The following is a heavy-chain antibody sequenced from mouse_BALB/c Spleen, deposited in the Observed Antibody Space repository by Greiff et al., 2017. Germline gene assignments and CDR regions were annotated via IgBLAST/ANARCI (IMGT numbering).Heavy chain of an antibody. Sequence: EVHLVESGGGLVQPGGSLKLSCAASGFTFSSYGMSWVRQTPDKRLELVATINSNGGSTYYPDSVKGRFTISRDNAKNTLYLQMSSLKSEDTAMYYCARHYYGSSWYFDVWGAGTTVTVSS. CDR1: GFTFSSYG. CDR3: ARHYYGSSWYFDV. D-gene: IGHD1-1*01. J-gene: IGHJ1*01. V-gene: IGHV5-6-3*01. CDR2: INSNGGST.